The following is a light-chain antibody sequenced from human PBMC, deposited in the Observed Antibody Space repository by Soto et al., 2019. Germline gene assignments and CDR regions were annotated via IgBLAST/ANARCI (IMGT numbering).Light chain of an antibody. CDR2: EVS. CDR1: SSDVGAYKY. V-gene: IGLV2-8*01. CDR3: TSYVGSNIWV. Sequence: QSALTQPPSASESPGQSVTISCTGTSSDVGAYKYVSWYQQYPGKAPKLMIYEVSKRPSGVPDRFSGSKSGNTASLTVSVLQAEDEADYYCTSYVGSNIWVFGGGTKLTVL. J-gene: IGLJ3*02.